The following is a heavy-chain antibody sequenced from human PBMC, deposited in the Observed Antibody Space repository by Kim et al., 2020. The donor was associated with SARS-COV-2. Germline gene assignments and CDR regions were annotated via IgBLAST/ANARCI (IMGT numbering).Heavy chain of an antibody. V-gene: IGHV3-23*01. Sequence: DSVKGRFTISRDNSKNTLYLQMNSLRAEDTAVYYCAKDQRNYYYGSGSSYWGQGTLVTVSS. CDR3: AKDQRNYYYGSGSSY. D-gene: IGHD3-10*01. J-gene: IGHJ4*02.